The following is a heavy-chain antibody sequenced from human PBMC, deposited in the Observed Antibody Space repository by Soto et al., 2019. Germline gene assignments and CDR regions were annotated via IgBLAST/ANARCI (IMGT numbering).Heavy chain of an antibody. CDR3: ARGKVVVVPAAIKISSWFDP. CDR1: GYTFTSYA. CDR2: INAGNGNT. Sequence: ASVKVSCKASGYTFTSYAMHCARQAPGQRLEWMGWINAGNGNTKYSQKFQGRVTITRDTSANTAYMELSSLRSEDTAVYYCARGKVVVVPAAIKISSWFDPWGQGTLVTVSS. V-gene: IGHV1-3*01. J-gene: IGHJ5*02. D-gene: IGHD2-2*01.